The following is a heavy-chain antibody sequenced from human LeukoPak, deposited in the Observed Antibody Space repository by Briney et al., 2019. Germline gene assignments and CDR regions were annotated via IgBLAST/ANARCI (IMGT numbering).Heavy chain of an antibody. J-gene: IGHJ4*02. CDR1: GGTFSSYA. CDR3: ARDYDMYDSSGYYYSTLRY. Sequence: SVKVSCKASGGTFSSYAISWVRQAPGQGLEWMGGIIPIFGTANYAQKFQGRVTITTDESTSTAYMELSSLRSEDTAVYYCARDYDMYDSSGYYYSTLRYWGQGTLVTVSS. D-gene: IGHD3-22*01. CDR2: IIPIFGTA. V-gene: IGHV1-69*05.